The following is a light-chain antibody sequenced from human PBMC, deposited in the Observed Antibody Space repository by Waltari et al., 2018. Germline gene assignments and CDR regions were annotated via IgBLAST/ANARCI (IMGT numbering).Light chain of an antibody. J-gene: IGKJ1*01. CDR1: QSVRRN. CDR2: GAS. CDR3: QQYNNWPPWT. V-gene: IGKV3-15*01. Sequence: EIVMTQSPATLSVSPGERATLSCRASQSVRRNLAWSQQKPGQAPRLLIYGASTRATGIPARFSGSGSGTEFTLTISSLQSEDFAVYYCQQYNNWPPWTFGQGTKVEIK.